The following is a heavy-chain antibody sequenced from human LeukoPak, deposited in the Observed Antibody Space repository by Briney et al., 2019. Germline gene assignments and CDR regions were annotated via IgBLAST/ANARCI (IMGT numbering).Heavy chain of an antibody. CDR2: IWYDGSNK. CDR3: ARDARGSDY. V-gene: IGHV3-33*01. Sequence: PGRSLRLSCAASGFSFSSYGMHWVRQAPGKGLEWVAVIWYDGSNKYYADSVKGRFTISRDNSKNTLYLQMNSLRAEDTAVYYCARDARGSDYWGQGTLVTVSS. J-gene: IGHJ4*02. CDR1: GFSFSSYG. D-gene: IGHD3-10*01.